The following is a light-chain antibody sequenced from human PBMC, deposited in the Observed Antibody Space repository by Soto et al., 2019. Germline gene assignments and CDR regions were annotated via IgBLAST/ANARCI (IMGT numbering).Light chain of an antibody. Sequence: SYELLQPPSVSVSPGQTARITCSGNALSIQYAYWYQQKPGQAPVLVIYKDSERPSGIPERFSGSSSGTTVTLSISGVQAXXXXXYHCQSVDSSGTYVIFGGGTKVTV. V-gene: IGLV3-25*01. CDR2: KDS. CDR3: QSVDSSGTYVI. J-gene: IGLJ2*01. CDR1: ALSIQY.